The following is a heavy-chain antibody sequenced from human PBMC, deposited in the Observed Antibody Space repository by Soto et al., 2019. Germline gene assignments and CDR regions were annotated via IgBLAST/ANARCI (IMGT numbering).Heavy chain of an antibody. Sequence: SETLSLTCTVSVVSVSSGSYYCSWIRQPPWKGLEWIGYIYYSGSTNYNPSLKSRVTISVDTSKNQFSLKLSSVTAADTAVYYCASDPSYYDSSGYYYHWWGQGTLVTLSS. CDR2: IYYSGST. D-gene: IGHD3-22*01. CDR1: VVSVSSGSYY. J-gene: IGHJ4*02. V-gene: IGHV4-61*01. CDR3: ASDPSYYDSSGYYYHW.